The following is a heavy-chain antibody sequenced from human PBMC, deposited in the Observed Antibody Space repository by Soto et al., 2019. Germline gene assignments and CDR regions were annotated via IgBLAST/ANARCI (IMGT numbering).Heavy chain of an antibody. CDR1: GFGFTDYT. Sequence: VRLVESGGGLVKPGGSLRLSCAASGFGFTDYTMAWLRQTPGGGLEGVSSINAAGNFLSYADSFKGRATISRDNAKESLFLQLNSLRAAGPAVSYCAGDLGGYDRVTLWGQGPRVSVYS. V-gene: IGHV3-21*02. CDR2: INAAGNFL. D-gene: IGHD5-12*01. J-gene: IGHJ1*01. CDR3: AGDLGGYDRVTL.